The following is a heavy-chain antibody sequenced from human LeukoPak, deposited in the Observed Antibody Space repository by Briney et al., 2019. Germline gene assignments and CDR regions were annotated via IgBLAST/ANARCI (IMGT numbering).Heavy chain of an antibody. CDR2: IYYSGST. CDR1: GGSISSSSYY. J-gene: IGHJ6*03. V-gene: IGHV4-39*07. CDR3: ARGYCSSTSCLRSGYYMDV. D-gene: IGHD2-2*01. Sequence: PSETLSLTCTVSGGSISSSSYYWGWIRQPPGKGLEWIGCIYYSGSTYYNPSLKSRVTISVDTSKNQFSLKLSSVTAADTAVYYCARGYCSSTSCLRSGYYMDVWGKGTTVTVSS.